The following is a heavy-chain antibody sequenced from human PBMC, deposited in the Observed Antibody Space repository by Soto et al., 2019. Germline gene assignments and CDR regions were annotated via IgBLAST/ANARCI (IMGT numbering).Heavy chain of an antibody. CDR1: GYTFTGYY. D-gene: IGHD6-19*01. CDR2: INPNSGGT. Sequence: ASVKVSCKASGYTFTGYYMHWVRQAPGQGLEWMGWINPNSGGTNYAQKFQGWVTMTRDTSISTAYMELSRLRSDDTAVYYCAREAVAGTGDYHYGMDVWGQGTTVTVSS. V-gene: IGHV1-2*04. J-gene: IGHJ6*02. CDR3: AREAVAGTGDYHYGMDV.